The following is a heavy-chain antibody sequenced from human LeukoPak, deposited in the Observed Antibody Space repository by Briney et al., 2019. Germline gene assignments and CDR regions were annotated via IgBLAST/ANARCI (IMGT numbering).Heavy chain of an antibody. V-gene: IGHV4-59*01. CDR1: GGSISSYY. CDR2: IYYSGNT. D-gene: IGHD4-17*01. J-gene: IGHJ3*02. CDR3: ARGYGDYAAFDI. Sequence: SQTLSLTCTVSGGSISSYYWSWIRQPPGKGLEWIGYIYYSGNTNYNPSLKSRVTISVDTSKNQFSLKLRSVTAADTAVYYCARGYGDYAAFDIWGQGTMVTVSS.